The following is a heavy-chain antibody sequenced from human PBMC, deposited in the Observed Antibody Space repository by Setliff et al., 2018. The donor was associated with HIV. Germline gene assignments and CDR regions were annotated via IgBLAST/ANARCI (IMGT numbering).Heavy chain of an antibody. Sequence: GASVKVSCKASGGTFSSYAISWVRQAPGQGLEWMGGIIPIFGTANYAQKFQGRVTITADESTNTAYLDLRSLTSDDTAVYFCARDWDIWDYFDYWGQGTLVTVSS. CDR3: ARDWDIWDYFDY. J-gene: IGHJ4*02. D-gene: IGHD3-16*01. V-gene: IGHV1-69*13. CDR2: IIPIFGTA. CDR1: GGTFSSYA.